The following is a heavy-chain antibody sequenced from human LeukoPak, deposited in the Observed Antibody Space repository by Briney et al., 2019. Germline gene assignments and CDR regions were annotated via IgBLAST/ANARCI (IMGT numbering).Heavy chain of an antibody. CDR1: GGSISSYY. Sequence: SETLSLTCTVSGGSISSYYWSWTRQPPGKGLEWIGYIYYSGNTNYNPSLKSRVTISVDTSKNQFSLRLTSVTAADTAVYYCARSFAYYYYDNSGTWDAFDIWGQGTMVTVSS. J-gene: IGHJ3*02. CDR2: IYYSGNT. CDR3: ARSFAYYYYDNSGTWDAFDI. V-gene: IGHV4-59*01. D-gene: IGHD3-22*01.